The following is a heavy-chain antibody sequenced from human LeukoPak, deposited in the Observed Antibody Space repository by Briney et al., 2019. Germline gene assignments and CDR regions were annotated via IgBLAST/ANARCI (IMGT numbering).Heavy chain of an antibody. Sequence: SETLSLTWTVSGGSISSSSYYWGWIREPPGKGLEWIGSIYCSGSTYYNPSLKSRVTISVDTSKNQFSLKLSSVTAADTAVYYCASGDSSGWYACGYFDYWGQGTLVTVSS. D-gene: IGHD6-19*01. J-gene: IGHJ4*02. CDR2: IYCSGST. V-gene: IGHV4-39*07. CDR3: ASGDSSGWYACGYFDY. CDR1: GGSISSSSYY.